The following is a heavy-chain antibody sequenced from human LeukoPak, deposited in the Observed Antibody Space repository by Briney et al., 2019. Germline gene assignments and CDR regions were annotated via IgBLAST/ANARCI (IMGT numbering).Heavy chain of an antibody. CDR2: INPNSGGT. J-gene: IGHJ6*03. CDR1: GCTFTGYY. CDR3: ARRGVDYSNYDYYYYMDV. D-gene: IGHD4-11*01. Sequence: ASVKVSCKASGCTFTGYYMHWVRQAPGQGLEWMGWINPNSGGTNYAQKFQGRVTMTRDTSISTAYMELSRLRSDDTAVYYCARRGVDYSNYDYYYYMDVWGKGTTVTVSS. V-gene: IGHV1-2*02.